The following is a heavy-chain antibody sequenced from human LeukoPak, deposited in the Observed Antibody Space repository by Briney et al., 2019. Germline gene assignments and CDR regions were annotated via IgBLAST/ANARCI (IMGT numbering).Heavy chain of an antibody. CDR2: MNPNSGNT. V-gene: IGHV1-8*01. CDR3: ARLHYDSSGYYPDDAFDI. Sequence: ASVKVSCKASGYTFTSYDINWVRQATGQGLEWMGWMNPNSGNTGYAQKFQGRVTMTRNTSISTAYMELSSLRSEGTAVYYCARLHYDSSGYYPDDAFDIWGQGTMVTVSS. J-gene: IGHJ3*02. CDR1: GYTFTSYD. D-gene: IGHD3-22*01.